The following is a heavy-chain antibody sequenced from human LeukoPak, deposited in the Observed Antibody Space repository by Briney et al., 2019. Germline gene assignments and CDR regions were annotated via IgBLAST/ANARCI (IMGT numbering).Heavy chain of an antibody. CDR1: GFTFSRYA. D-gene: IGHD6-13*01. CDR3: ARVWVSRDY. V-gene: IGHV3-21*04. CDR2: FGNSA. J-gene: IGHJ4*02. Sequence: GGSLRLSCAASGFTFSRYAMSWVRQAPGKGLEWVSTFGNSAHYADSVKGRFTISRDNAKNSLYLQMNSLRAEDTAVYYCARVWVSRDYWGQGTLVTVSS.